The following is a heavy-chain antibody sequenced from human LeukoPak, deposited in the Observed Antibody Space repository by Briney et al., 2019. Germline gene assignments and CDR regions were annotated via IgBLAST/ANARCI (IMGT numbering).Heavy chain of an antibody. CDR3: ARQGYCSGSSCIDAFDI. J-gene: IGHJ3*02. V-gene: IGHV4-59*08. D-gene: IGHD2-15*01. Sequence: SETLSLTCTVSGGSISSYYWSWIRQPPGKGLEWIGSIYYSGSTNYNPSLKSRVTISVDMSKNQFSLKLSSVTAADTAVYYCARQGYCSGSSCIDAFDIWGRGTVVTVSS. CDR2: IYYSGST. CDR1: GGSISSYY.